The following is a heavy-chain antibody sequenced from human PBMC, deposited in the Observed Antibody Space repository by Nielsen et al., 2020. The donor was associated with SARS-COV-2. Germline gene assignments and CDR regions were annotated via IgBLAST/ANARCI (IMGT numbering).Heavy chain of an antibody. J-gene: IGHJ4*02. CDR2: ISYDGSNK. CDR1: GFTFSSYA. V-gene: IGHV3-30-3*01. Sequence: GESLKISCAASGFTFSSYAMHWVRQAPGKGLEWVAVISYDGSNKYYADSVKGRFTISRDNSKNTLYLQMNSLRAEDTAVYYCARGQVVVAAKADYWGQGTLVTVSS. CDR3: ARGQVVVAAKADY. D-gene: IGHD2-15*01.